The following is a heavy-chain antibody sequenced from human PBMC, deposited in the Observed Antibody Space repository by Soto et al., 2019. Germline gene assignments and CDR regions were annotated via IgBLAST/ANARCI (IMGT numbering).Heavy chain of an antibody. CDR3: AKDKSYQDAFDI. D-gene: IGHD2-2*01. J-gene: IGHJ3*02. CDR2: ISYDGSNK. V-gene: IGHV3-30*18. Sequence: QVQLVESGGGVVQPGRSLRLSCAASGFTFSSYGVHWVRQAPGKGLEWVAVISYDGSNKYYADSVKGRFTISRDNSKNTLYLQMNSLRAEDTAVYYCAKDKSYQDAFDIWGQGTMVTVSS. CDR1: GFTFSSYG.